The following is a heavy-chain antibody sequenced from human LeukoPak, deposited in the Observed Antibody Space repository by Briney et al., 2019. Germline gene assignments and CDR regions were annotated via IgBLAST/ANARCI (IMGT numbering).Heavy chain of an antibody. Sequence: ASVKVSCKASGYTLTSYYLHWVRQAPGQGLEWMAIINPSGGSTSHAQKFQGRVTMTRDTSASTVYMELSSLRSEDTAVYYCARDLEIKNYYDFWSGYPPPLDYWGQGTLVTVSS. CDR1: GYTLTSYY. J-gene: IGHJ4*02. CDR2: INPSGGST. CDR3: ARDLEIKNYYDFWSGYPPPLDY. V-gene: IGHV1-46*01. D-gene: IGHD3-3*01.